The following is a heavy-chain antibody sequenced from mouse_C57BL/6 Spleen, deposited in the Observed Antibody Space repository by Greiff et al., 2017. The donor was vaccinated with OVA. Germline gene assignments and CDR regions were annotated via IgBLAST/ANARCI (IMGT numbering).Heavy chain of an antibody. V-gene: IGHV2-5*01. CDR3: AEDSSELYAMDY. Sequence: VMLVESGPGLVQPSQSLSITCTVSGFSLTSYGVHWVRQSPGKGLEWLGVIWRGGSTDYNAAFMSRLSITKDNSKSQVFFKMNSLQADDTAIYYCAEDSSELYAMDYWGQGTSVTVSS. CDR1: GFSLTSYG. CDR2: IWRGGST. J-gene: IGHJ4*01. D-gene: IGHD3-2*01.